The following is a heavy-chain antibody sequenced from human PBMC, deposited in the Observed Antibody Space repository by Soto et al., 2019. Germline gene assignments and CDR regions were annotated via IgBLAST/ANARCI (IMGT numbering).Heavy chain of an antibody. V-gene: IGHV3-66*01. Sequence: EVQLVESGGGLVHPGGSLRLSCVVSGLAASRNYMNWIRQAPGKGLEWVSTIYSGGATHYADSVKDRFTISRDDSKNTLYLQMNSLRVEDTAVYYCQSGNIYWDQGTLVTVSS. J-gene: IGHJ4*02. CDR3: QSGNIY. CDR2: IYSGGAT. CDR1: GLAASRNY. D-gene: IGHD5-18*01.